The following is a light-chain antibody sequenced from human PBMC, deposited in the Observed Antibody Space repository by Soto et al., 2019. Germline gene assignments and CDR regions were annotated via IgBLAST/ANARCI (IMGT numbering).Light chain of an antibody. CDR3: QQFNSWPRT. V-gene: IGKV3-15*01. J-gene: IGKJ1*01. CDR1: QSVSGN. CDR2: GAS. Sequence: IVMTQSPATVSASPGERVTLSCRASQSVSGNVAWYHQKPGQPPRLLVHGASTTATDIPARFFGSGSETDFTLTITRLQSEDFGTYYCQQFNSWPRTFGQGTKVDIK.